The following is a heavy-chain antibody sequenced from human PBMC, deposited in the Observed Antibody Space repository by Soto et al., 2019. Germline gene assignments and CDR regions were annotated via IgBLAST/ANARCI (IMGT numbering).Heavy chain of an antibody. Sequence: GGSLRLSCAASGFRSSGYGMHWVRQAPGKGLEWLAAICDDGSNKYYGDSVKGRFTISRDNSKNTLYLQINSLRAEDTAVYYCAKGRGCEHNNWWAQGSWGQGTQVTVSS. D-gene: IGHD2-15*01. CDR2: ICDDGSNK. J-gene: IGHJ5*02. V-gene: IGHV3-33*06. CDR1: GFRSSGYG. CDR3: AKGRGCEHNNWWAQGS.